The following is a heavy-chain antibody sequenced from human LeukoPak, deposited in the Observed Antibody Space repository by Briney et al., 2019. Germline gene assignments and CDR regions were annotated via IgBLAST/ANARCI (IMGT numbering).Heavy chain of an antibody. V-gene: IGHV4-34*01. CDR1: GGSFSGYY. D-gene: IGHD3-10*01. Sequence: PSETLSLTCAVYGGSFSGYYWSWIRQPPGKGLEWIGEINHSGSTNYNPSLKSRVTISVDTSKNQFSLKLSSVTAADTAVYCCARGGYGDNWFDPWGQGTLVTVSS. CDR3: ARGGYGDNWFDP. CDR2: INHSGST. J-gene: IGHJ5*02.